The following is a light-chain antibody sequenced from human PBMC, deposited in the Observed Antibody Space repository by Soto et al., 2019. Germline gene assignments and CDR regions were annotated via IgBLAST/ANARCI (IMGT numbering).Light chain of an antibody. CDR2: WAS. CDR1: QSVLYSSNNKNY. Sequence: DIVMTQSPDSLAVSLGERATINCKSSQSVLYSSNNKNYLAWYQQKPGQPPKLLIYWASTRESGVPDRFSGSGSGTDFTLTISSLQAEDVAVYYCQQYYSTPFTFGGGTRWIS. J-gene: IGKJ4*01. V-gene: IGKV4-1*01. CDR3: QQYYSTPFT.